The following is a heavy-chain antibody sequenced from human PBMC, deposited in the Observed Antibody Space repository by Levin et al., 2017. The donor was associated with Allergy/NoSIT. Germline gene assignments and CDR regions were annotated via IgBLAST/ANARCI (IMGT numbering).Heavy chain of an antibody. Sequence: SGPTLVKPTQTLTLTCTFSGFSLSTSGVGVGWIRQSPGKALEWLALIYWDDDKRYSPSLKSRLTITKDTSKNQVVLTMTNMDPVDTATYFCAHRRRSGSNWYTFDYWGQGTLVTVSS. CDR1: GFSLSTSGVG. D-gene: IGHD6-13*01. V-gene: IGHV2-5*02. J-gene: IGHJ4*02. CDR3: AHRRRSGSNWYTFDY. CDR2: IYWDDDK.